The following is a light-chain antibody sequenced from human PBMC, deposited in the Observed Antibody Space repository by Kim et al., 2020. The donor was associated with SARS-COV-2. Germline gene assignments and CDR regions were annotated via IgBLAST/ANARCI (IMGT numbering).Light chain of an antibody. CDR1: QGISSY. Sequence: ASTGDRVTITCRASQGISSYLAWYQQTPGKAPKLLIYAASTLQSGVPSRFSGSGSGTDFTLTISCLQSEDFATYYCQQYYSYPLTFGGGTKVDIK. V-gene: IGKV1-8*01. CDR2: AAS. CDR3: QQYYSYPLT. J-gene: IGKJ4*01.